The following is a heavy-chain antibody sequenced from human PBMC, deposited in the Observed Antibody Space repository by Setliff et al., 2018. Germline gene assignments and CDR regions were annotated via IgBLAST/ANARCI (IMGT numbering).Heavy chain of an antibody. CDR1: GYSITTGHY. D-gene: IGHD6-19*01. CDR3: ARHRYVSGWPEDF. Sequence: SETLSLTCSVSGYSITTGHYWGWIRQSPGRGLEWIGSIYNDGGTHYNPSLRSRITLSVDTSKNQFSLRPSSVTAADTAIYYCARHRYVSGWPEDFWGQGTLVTVSS. V-gene: IGHV4-38-2*02. CDR2: IYNDGGT. J-gene: IGHJ4*02.